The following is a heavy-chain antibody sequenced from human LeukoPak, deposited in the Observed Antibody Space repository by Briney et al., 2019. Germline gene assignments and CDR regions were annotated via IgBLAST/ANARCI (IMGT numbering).Heavy chain of an antibody. J-gene: IGHJ4*02. CDR3: ARDYIAYDPLDY. D-gene: IGHD3-3*01. CDR2: ISSSSSYI. CDR1: GFTFSTYN. V-gene: IGHV3-21*01. Sequence: GGSLRLSCAASGFTFSTYNMNWVRQAPGKGLEWVSSISSSSSYIYYADSVKGRFTISRDNAKNSLYLQMNSLRAEDTAVYWCARDYIAYDPLDYWGQGTMVTVSS.